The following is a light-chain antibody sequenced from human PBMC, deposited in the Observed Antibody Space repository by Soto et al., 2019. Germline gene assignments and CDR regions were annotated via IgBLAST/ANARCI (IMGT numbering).Light chain of an antibody. Sequence: QSVLTQPASVSGSPGQSITISCTGTSSDDGGYNYVSWYQQHPGKAPKLMIYDVSNRPSGVCNRFAGSKSGHTASLTISGLQAEDEADYYCSSYTSSSTYVFGTGTKVTVL. CDR2: DVS. CDR3: SSYTSSSTYV. CDR1: SSDDGGYNY. V-gene: IGLV2-14*01. J-gene: IGLJ1*01.